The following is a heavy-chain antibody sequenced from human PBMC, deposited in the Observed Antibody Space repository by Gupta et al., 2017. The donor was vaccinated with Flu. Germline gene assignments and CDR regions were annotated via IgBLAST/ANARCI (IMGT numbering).Heavy chain of an antibody. CDR3: ARVDGHHLYHYYFDY. V-gene: IGHV1-69*01. J-gene: IGHJ4*02. CDR1: GGTFSFYV. Sequence: QVQLVQSGAEVKKPGSSVKVSCKAPGGTFSFYVISWVRQAPGHGLEWMGGITPVFGTANYAQKFQGRVTITADESTSTAYMELSSLRSDDTAVYFCARVDGHHLYHYYFDYWGQGTLVTVSS. CDR2: ITPVFGTA. D-gene: IGHD1-14*01.